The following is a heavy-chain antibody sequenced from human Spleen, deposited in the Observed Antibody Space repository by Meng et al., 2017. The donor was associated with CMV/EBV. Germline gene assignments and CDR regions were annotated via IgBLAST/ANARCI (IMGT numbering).Heavy chain of an antibody. CDR2: VSVSGGST. D-gene: IGHD6-13*01. J-gene: IGHJ4*02. CDR3: AKAKTAATGYYFDH. CDR1: GFTFSNHA. Sequence: SGFTFSNHAMSWVRQAPGKGLEWVSAVSVSGGSTYYADSVKGRFTISRDNSKSTLYLQMNSLRAEDMAIYYCAKAKTAATGYYFDHWGPGALVTVSS. V-gene: IGHV3-23*01.